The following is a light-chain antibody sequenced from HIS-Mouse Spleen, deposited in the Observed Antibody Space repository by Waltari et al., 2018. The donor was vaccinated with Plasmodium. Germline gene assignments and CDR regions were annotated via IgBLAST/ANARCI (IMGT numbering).Light chain of an antibody. CDR1: QGISSY. Sequence: AIRMTQSPSSFSESTGDRVTITCRASQGISSYLAWDQQKPGKAPKLLIYAASTLQSGVPSRFSGSGSGTDFTLTISCLQSEDFATYYCQQYYSYLLTFGGGTKVEIK. CDR3: QQYYSYLLT. CDR2: AAS. J-gene: IGKJ4*01. V-gene: IGKV1-8*01.